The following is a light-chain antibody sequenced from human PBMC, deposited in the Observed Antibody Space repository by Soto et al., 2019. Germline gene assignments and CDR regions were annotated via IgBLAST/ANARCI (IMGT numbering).Light chain of an antibody. CDR1: GSNLGAGYD. Sequence: QSVLTQPPSVSGAPGQRVTISCTGSGSNLGAGYDVHWYQHLPETAPKLLMYRNXNRXSXXXDRXXGSKSGTSASLAITGLQAXDEADFYCQSYDSSLSAWVFGGGTKLTVL. V-gene: IGLV1-40*01. CDR2: RNX. CDR3: QSYDSSLSAWV. J-gene: IGLJ3*02.